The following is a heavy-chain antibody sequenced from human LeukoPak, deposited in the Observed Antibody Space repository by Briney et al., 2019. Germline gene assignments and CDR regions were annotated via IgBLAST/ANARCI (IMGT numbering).Heavy chain of an antibody. Sequence: ASVKVSCKASGYTFTSYGISWVRQARGQGLAWMGWISAYNGNTNYAQKLQGRVTMTTDTSTSTAYMELRSLRSDDTAVYYCAREIGVLLWFGDPQSAFDIWGQGTTVTVSS. V-gene: IGHV1-18*01. CDR2: ISAYNGNT. CDR1: GYTFTSYG. J-gene: IGHJ3*02. CDR3: AREIGVLLWFGDPQSAFDI. D-gene: IGHD3-10*01.